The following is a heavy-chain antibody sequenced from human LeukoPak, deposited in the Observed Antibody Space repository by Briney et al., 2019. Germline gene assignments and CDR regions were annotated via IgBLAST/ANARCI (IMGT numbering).Heavy chain of an antibody. CDR1: GYTFSNFG. Sequence: ASVKVSCKASGYTFSNFGIGWVRQAPGQGLEWMGWSSGFNDDTHYAQKFQGRVTMTTDTSTNTAYMDLRSLRSDDTAIYYCAKDFYNSGGRWYDCFDIWGQGTMVTVSS. CDR2: SSGFNDDT. V-gene: IGHV1-18*01. D-gene: IGHD2-15*01. J-gene: IGHJ3*02. CDR3: AKDFYNSGGRWYDCFDI.